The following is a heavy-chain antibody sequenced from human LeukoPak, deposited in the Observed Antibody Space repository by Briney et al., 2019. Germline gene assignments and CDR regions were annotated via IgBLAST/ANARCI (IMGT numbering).Heavy chain of an antibody. CDR2: ISGSGGST. CDR3: ANLPQSSGWYWSWFDP. CDR1: GFTFSSYA. Sequence: GGSLRLSCAASGFTFSSYAMSWVRQAPGKGLEWVSAISGSGGSTYYADSVKGRFTISRDNSKNTLYLQMNSLRAEDTAVYYCANLPQSSGWYWSWFDPWGQGTLVTVSS. J-gene: IGHJ5*02. D-gene: IGHD6-19*01. V-gene: IGHV3-23*01.